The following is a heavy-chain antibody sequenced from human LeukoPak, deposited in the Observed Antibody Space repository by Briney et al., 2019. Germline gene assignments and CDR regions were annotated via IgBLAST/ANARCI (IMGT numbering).Heavy chain of an antibody. D-gene: IGHD3-10*01. CDR2: IYSGGST. Sequence: GGSLRLSCAASGFTVSSNYMSWVRQAPGKGLEWVSVIYSGGSTYYADSVKGRFTISRHNSKNTLYLQMNSLRAEDTAVYYCAKGSVYYGSGTSYYFDYWGQGTLVTVSS. CDR1: GFTVSSNY. CDR3: AKGSVYYGSGTSYYFDY. J-gene: IGHJ4*02. V-gene: IGHV3-53*01.